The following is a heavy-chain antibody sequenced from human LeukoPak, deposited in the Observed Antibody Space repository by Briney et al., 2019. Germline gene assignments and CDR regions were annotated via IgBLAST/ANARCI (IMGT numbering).Heavy chain of an antibody. CDR2: INPNSGGT. Sequence: ASVEVSCKASGYTFTGYYMHWVRQAPGQGLEWMGWINPNSGGTNYAQKFQGRVTMTRDTSISTAYMELSSLRSEDTAVYYCAREDGYSSSWCFDYWGQGTLVTVSS. J-gene: IGHJ4*02. CDR1: GYTFTGYY. V-gene: IGHV1-2*02. D-gene: IGHD6-13*01. CDR3: AREDGYSSSWCFDY.